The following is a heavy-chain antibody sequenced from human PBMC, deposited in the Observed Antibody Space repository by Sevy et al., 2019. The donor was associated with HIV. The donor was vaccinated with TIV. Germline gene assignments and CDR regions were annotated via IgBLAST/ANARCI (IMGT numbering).Heavy chain of an antibody. CDR2: IGGSSGTI. D-gene: IGHD7-27*01. CDR1: GFSFISYS. V-gene: IGHV3-48*01. J-gene: IGHJ4*02. CDR3: ARDDHWAFDY. Sequence: GGSLRLSCVTSGFSFISYSMTWSRQAPGKGLEWVSYIGGSSGTIGYADSVKGGLTISRENAKNSLFLQMNSLRAEDTAVYYCARDDHWAFDYWGQGALVTVS.